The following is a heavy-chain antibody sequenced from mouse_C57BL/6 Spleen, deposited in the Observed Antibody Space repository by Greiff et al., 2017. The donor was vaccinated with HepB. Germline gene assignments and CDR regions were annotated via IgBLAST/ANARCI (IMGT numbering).Heavy chain of an antibody. D-gene: IGHD4-1*01. J-gene: IGHJ3*01. CDR1: GFTFSSYG. CDR2: ISSGGSYT. Sequence: EVKVVESGGDLVKPGGSLKLSCAASGFTFSSYGMSWVRQTPDKRLEWVATISSGGSYTYYPDSVKGRFTISRDNAKNTLYLQMSSLKSEDTAMYYCARKGTYNWEFAYWGQGTLVTVSA. V-gene: IGHV5-6*01. CDR3: ARKGTYNWEFAY.